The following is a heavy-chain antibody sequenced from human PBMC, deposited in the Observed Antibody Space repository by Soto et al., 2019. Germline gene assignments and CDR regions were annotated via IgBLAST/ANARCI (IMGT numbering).Heavy chain of an antibody. V-gene: IGHV3-23*01. CDR2: ISENGGSRGGT. D-gene: IGHD2-21*01. J-gene: IGHJ3*02. CDR1: GFTFSNSA. Sequence: EVHLLESGGGLVQPGGSLRLSCTASGFTFSNSAMIWVRQAPGQGLEWVASISENGGSRGGTYYADSVKGRFTISRNNPKSTLYLQVDSLTGADTAVYYCASAKAVVVAALGIWGQGTMVTVSS. CDR3: ASAKAVVVAALGI.